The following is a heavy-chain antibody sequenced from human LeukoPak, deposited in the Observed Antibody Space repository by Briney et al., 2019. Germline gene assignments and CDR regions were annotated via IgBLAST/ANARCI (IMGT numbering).Heavy chain of an antibody. V-gene: IGHV3-23*01. J-gene: IGHJ4*02. CDR1: GFPFSSYG. CDR3: ARAYRSLETYFDY. D-gene: IGHD1-14*01. Sequence: PGGTLVLSCAASGFPFSSYGMSGGRQAPGKGLEGVSAISGSGGSTYYAGSVKGRFTISRDNSKNTLYLQMNSLRAEDTAVYYCARAYRSLETYFDYWGQGTLVTVSS. CDR2: ISGSGGST.